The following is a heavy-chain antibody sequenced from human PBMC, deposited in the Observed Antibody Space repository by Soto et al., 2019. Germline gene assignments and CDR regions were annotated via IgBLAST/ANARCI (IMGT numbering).Heavy chain of an antibody. D-gene: IGHD3-16*01. J-gene: IGHJ4*02. V-gene: IGHV3-66*01. CDR2: IYSGGST. CDR3: SRDPWAADY. CDR1: GFTVSTKY. Sequence: EVQLVESGGGLVQPGGSLRLSCAASGFTVSTKYMSWVRQAPGKGLELVSVIYSGGSTFYADSARGSFTISRDNSKNTVNLQMNSLRAADTAVYYCSRDPWAADYWGQGTLVTVSS.